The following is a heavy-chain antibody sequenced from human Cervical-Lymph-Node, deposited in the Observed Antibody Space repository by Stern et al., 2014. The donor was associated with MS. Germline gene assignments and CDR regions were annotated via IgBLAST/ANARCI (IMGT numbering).Heavy chain of an antibody. CDR1: GDTFTDYA. CDR2: ITPIFNSA. Sequence: VQLEESGAEVKKPGSSVTVSCKASGDTFTDYAISWVRQAPGQRPEWMGGITPIFNSADYAQKFQGRLTITADKSRSTAYMELSSLTSEDTAVYYCAREVGSLAMDVWGQGTTVIVSS. V-gene: IGHV1-69*06. J-gene: IGHJ6*01. CDR3: AREVGSLAMDV. D-gene: IGHD1-1*01.